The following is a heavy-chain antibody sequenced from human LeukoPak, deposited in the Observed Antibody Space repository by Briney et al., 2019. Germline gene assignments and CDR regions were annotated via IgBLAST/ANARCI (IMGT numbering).Heavy chain of an antibody. D-gene: IGHD2-21*01. V-gene: IGHV3-74*01. CDR2: INADGSST. CDR3: ARAGWVIDPYFDY. CDR1: GFTFGSYW. Sequence: GGSLRLSCAASGFTFGSYWMHWVRQAPGKGLVWVSRINADGSSTSYADSTKGRFTISRDNAKNTLYLQMNSLRAEDTAVYYCARAGWVIDPYFDYWGQGTLVTVSS. J-gene: IGHJ4*02.